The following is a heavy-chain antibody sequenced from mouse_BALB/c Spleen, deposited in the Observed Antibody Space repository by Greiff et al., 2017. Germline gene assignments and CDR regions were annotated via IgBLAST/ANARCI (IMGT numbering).Heavy chain of an antibody. D-gene: IGHD1-1*01. CDR1: GFSLTGYG. Sequence: GQGVESGPGLVAPSQSLSITCTVSGFSLTGYGVNWVRQPPGKGLEWLGMIWGDGSTDYNSALKSRLSISKDNSKSQVFLKMNSLQTDDTARYYCARVPYYYGSSDYWGQGTTLTVSS. V-gene: IGHV2-6-7*01. CDR2: IWGDGST. CDR3: ARVPYYYGSSDY. J-gene: IGHJ2*01.